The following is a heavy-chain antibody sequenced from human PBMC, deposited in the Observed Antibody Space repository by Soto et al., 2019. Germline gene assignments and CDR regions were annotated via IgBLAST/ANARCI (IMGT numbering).Heavy chain of an antibody. Sequence: PSQTLSLTCAISGDSVSSNSATWNWLRQSPSRGLEWLGRTYYRSKWHNDHAVSVKSRITISADTSKNQFSLHLNSVTPEDTAVYYCAREDDCFDYWGQGTVVTVDS. CDR2: TYYRSKWHN. CDR1: GDSVSSNSAT. CDR3: AREDDCFDY. V-gene: IGHV6-1*01. J-gene: IGHJ4*02. D-gene: IGHD2-21*01.